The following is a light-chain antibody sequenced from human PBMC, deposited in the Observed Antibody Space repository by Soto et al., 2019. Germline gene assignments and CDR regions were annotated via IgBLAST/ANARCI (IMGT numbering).Light chain of an antibody. V-gene: IGKV3-20*01. CDR3: QHYDNVFLT. CDR2: GAS. Sequence: LLTQSPGTLSLSPGERAILSCRASQSVNSRDLAWYQQKHGQAPRLVISGASTRATGVPVRFSGSGSGTDFTLVINRLETEDFAVYYCQHYDNVFLTFGGGTKVEI. CDR1: QSVNSRD. J-gene: IGKJ4*01.